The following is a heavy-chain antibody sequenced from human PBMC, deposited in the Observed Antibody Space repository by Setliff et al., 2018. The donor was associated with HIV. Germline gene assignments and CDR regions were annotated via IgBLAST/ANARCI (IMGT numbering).Heavy chain of an antibody. CDR3: ARQWAERVMDV. CDR1: GGSIDSFSYY. J-gene: IGHJ6*03. D-gene: IGHD1-26*01. Sequence: SETLSLTCAVSGGSIDSFSYYWGWIRQTPGKELEWIGNIYHSGSTNYNPSLKSRAAVSVDRSKRHFFLKLRSVTAADTAVYYCARQWAERVMDVWGNGTTVTVS. V-gene: IGHV4-39*01. CDR2: IYHSGST.